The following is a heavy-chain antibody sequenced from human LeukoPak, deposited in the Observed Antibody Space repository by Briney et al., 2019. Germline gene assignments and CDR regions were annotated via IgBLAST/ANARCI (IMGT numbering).Heavy chain of an antibody. J-gene: IGHJ4*02. V-gene: IGHV3-48*01. CDR1: GFTFSSYI. CDR2: IAYTGTI. CDR3: ARDPHSLDY. Sequence: GGSLRLSCTASGFTFSSYIMNWVRQAPGKGLEWVAYIAYTGTIHYADSVRGRFAISRDNAKSSLFLQLSSLRAEDTAVYYCARDPHSLDYWGQGTLVTVSS.